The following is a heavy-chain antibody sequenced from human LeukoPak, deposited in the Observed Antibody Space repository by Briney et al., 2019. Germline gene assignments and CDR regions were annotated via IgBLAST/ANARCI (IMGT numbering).Heavy chain of an antibody. J-gene: IGHJ4*02. CDR3: ARDSPFHWYSSSPYYFDY. CDR2: ISYDGSNK. Sequence: GGSLRLSCAASGFTFSSYAMHWVRQAPGKGLEWVAVISYDGSNKYYADSVKGRFTISRDNSKNTLYLQMNSLRAEDTAVYYCARDSPFHWYSSSPYYFDYWGQGTLVTVSS. V-gene: IGHV3-30-3*01. CDR1: GFTFSSYA. D-gene: IGHD6-13*01.